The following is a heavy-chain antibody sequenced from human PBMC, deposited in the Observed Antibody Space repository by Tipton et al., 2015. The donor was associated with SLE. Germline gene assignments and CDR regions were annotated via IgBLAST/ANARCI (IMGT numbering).Heavy chain of an antibody. CDR3: ARDGTAAGTDYYYGLDV. CDR2: IYVSGST. Sequence: TLSLTCTVSGVSASSYYWTWIRQPAGKGLEWIGHIYVSGSTTYNPSLESRVTISIDSSKNQFSLRLSSVNAADTAVYYCARDGTAAGTDYYYGLDVWGQGTSVTVSS. J-gene: IGHJ6*02. V-gene: IGHV4-4*07. D-gene: IGHD6-13*01. CDR1: GVSASSYY.